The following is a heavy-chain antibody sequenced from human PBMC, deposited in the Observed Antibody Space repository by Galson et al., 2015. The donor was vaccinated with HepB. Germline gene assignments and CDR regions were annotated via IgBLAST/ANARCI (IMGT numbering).Heavy chain of an antibody. CDR2: ISSNGGST. D-gene: IGHD2-2*01. V-gene: IGHV3-64D*06. CDR3: VKDGVVVPAAFFKNASDDAFDI. Sequence: SLRLSCAASGFTFSSYAMHWVRQAPGKGLEYVSAISSNGGSTYYADSVKGRFTISRDNSKNTLYLQMSSLRAEDTAVYYCVKDGVVVPAAFFKNASDDAFDIWGQGTMVTVSS. J-gene: IGHJ3*02. CDR1: GFTFSSYA.